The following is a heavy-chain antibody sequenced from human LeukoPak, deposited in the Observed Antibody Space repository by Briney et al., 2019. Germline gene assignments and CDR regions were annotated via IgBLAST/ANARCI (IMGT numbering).Heavy chain of an antibody. CDR3: AKATYGTSPGYYFDY. D-gene: IGHD2-8*01. CDR1: GFTFSSYS. V-gene: IGHV3-21*04. J-gene: IGHJ4*02. Sequence: GGSLRLSCAASGFTFSSYSMNWVRQAPGKGLEWVSSISSSSSYIYYADSVKGRFTISRDNAKNSLYLQMNSLRAEDTAFYYCAKATYGTSPGYYFDYWGQGTLVTVSS. CDR2: ISSSSSYI.